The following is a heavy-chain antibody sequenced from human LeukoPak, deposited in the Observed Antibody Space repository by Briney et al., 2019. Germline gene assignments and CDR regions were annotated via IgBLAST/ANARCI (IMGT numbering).Heavy chain of an antibody. Sequence: GGSLRLSCAASGFTFSNYWMSWVRQAPGKGLEWVANIKQDGSDKYYVDSVKGRFTISRDNAKNSLYLQMNSLRAEDTAVYYCAREEYSSSSGYYYYYYMDVWGKGTTVTVSS. D-gene: IGHD6-6*01. V-gene: IGHV3-7*01. CDR1: GFTFSNYW. CDR3: AREEYSSSSGYYYYYYMDV. CDR2: IKQDGSDK. J-gene: IGHJ6*03.